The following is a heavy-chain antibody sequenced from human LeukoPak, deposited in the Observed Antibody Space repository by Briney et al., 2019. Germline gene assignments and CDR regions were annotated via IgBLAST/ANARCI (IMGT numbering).Heavy chain of an antibody. J-gene: IGHJ4*02. CDR2: ISAYNGNT. V-gene: IGHV1-18*01. CDR1: AYSFTPYA. D-gene: IGHD6-6*01. CDR3: ARDRAARPGRFDY. Sequence: ASVKVSCKTSAYSFTPYAMHWVRQAPGQRLEWMGWISAYNGNTNYAQKLQGRVTMTTDTSTSTAYMELRSLRSDDTAVYYCARDRAARPGRFDYWGQGTLVTVSS.